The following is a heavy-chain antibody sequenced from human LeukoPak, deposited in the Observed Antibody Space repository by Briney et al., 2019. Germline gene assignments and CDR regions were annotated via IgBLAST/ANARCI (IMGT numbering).Heavy chain of an antibody. V-gene: IGHV1-2*02. D-gene: IGHD1-26*01. CDR3: ARDVPLRYSGDFDY. Sequence: GASVKVSCKASGYTFTGYYMHWVRQAPGQGLEWMGWINPNSGGTNYAQKFQGRVTMTRDTSISTAYMELSRLRSDDTAVYYCARDVPLRYSGDFDYWGQGTLVTVSS. CDR2: INPNSGGT. CDR1: GYTFTGYY. J-gene: IGHJ4*02.